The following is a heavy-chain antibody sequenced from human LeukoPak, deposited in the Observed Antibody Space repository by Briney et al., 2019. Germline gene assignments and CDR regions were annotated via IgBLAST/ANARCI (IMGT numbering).Heavy chain of an antibody. CDR1: GYTFTSCG. J-gene: IGHJ6*02. V-gene: IGHV1-18*01. Sequence: GASVKVSCKASGYTFTSCGISWVRQAPGQGLEWMGWISINNGNTEYAQNLQARVTMTTDTSTSTAYMELRSLRSDDTAVYYCARDALKWESGYDYYYGLDVWGQGTTVTVSS. CDR3: ARDALKWESGYDYYYGLDV. CDR2: ISINNGNT. D-gene: IGHD1-26*01.